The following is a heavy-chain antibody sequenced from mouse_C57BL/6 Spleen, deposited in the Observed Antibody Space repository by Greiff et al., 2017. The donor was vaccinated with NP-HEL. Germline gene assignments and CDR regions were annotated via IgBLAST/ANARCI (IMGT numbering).Heavy chain of an antibody. CDR2: ISSGSSTI. CDR1: GFTFSDYG. J-gene: IGHJ1*03. D-gene: IGHD4-1*01. V-gene: IGHV5-17*01. CDR3: AVPLGEWDFDV. Sequence: EVKLVESGGGLVQPGGSLKLSCAASGFTFSDYGMHWVRQAPEKGLEWVAYISSGSSTIYYADTVKGRFTISRVYAKNTRFLQMTSLRSEDTAMLSCAVPLGEWDFDVWRKGATVTVSS.